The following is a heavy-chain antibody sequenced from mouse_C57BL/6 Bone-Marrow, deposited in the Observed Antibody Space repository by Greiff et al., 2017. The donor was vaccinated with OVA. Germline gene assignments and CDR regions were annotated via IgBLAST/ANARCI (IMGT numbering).Heavy chain of an antibody. D-gene: IGHD3-1*01. Sequence: QVQLKESGPELVKPGASVKISCKASGYAFSSSWMNWVKQRPGKGLEWIGRIYPGDGDTNYNGKFKGKATLTADKSSSTAYMQLSSLTSEDSAVYFCARGLLGVDYWGQGTTLTVSS. V-gene: IGHV1-82*01. CDR2: IYPGDGDT. CDR1: GYAFSSSW. CDR3: ARGLLGVDY. J-gene: IGHJ2*01.